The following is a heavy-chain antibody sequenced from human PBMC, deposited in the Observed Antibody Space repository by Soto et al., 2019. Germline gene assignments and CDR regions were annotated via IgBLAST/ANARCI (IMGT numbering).Heavy chain of an antibody. J-gene: IGHJ6*02. CDR2: ISYDGSNK. V-gene: IGHV3-30*18. Sequence: QVQLVESGGGVVQPGRSLRLSCAASGFTFSSYGMHWVRQAPGKGLEWVAVISYDGSNKYYADSVKGRFTISRDNSKNTLYLQMNSLRAEDTAVYYCAKEIYGDYVSSTPYYYYYYGMDVWGQGTTVTVSS. D-gene: IGHD4-17*01. CDR1: GFTFSSYG. CDR3: AKEIYGDYVSSTPYYYYYYGMDV.